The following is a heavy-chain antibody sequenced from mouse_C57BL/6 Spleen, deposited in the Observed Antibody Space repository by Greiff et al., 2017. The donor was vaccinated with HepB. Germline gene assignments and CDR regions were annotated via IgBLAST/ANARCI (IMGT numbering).Heavy chain of an antibody. CDR1: GFTFSSYA. Sequence: EVHLVESGGGLVKPGGSLKLSCAASGFTFSSYAMSWVRQTPEKRLEWVATISDGGSYTYYPDNVKGRFTISRDNAKNNLYLQMSHLKSEDTAMYYSARDRDYGSFDYWGQGTTLTVSS. V-gene: IGHV5-4*01. CDR3: ARDRDYGSFDY. CDR2: ISDGGSYT. J-gene: IGHJ2*01. D-gene: IGHD1-1*01.